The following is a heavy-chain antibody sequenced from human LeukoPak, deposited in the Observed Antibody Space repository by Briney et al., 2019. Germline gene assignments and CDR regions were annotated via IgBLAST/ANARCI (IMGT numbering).Heavy chain of an antibody. CDR2: ISYDGGNK. CDR3: AKDFSVYYYDSRVLDY. V-gene: IGHV3-30*04. J-gene: IGHJ4*02. Sequence: PGGSLRLSCAASGFTFSSYAMHWVRQAPGKGLEWVAVISYDGGNKYYADSVKGRFTISRDNSKNTMYMQMNSLRAEDTAVYYCAKDFSVYYYDSRVLDYWGQGTLVTVSS. CDR1: GFTFSSYA. D-gene: IGHD3-22*01.